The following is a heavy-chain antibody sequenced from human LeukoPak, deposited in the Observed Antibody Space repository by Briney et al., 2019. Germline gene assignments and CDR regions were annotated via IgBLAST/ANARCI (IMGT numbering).Heavy chain of an antibody. Sequence: PGGSLRVSCAASGFTFRTSRMNWVCQAPGKGLEWVSSISSGSNDIYYADSVKGRFTISRDNARNSLYLQMNSMRAEDTAVYYCARDQGPFDYWGQGTLVTVSS. V-gene: IGHV3-21*01. CDR3: ARDQGPFDY. CDR2: ISSGSNDI. CDR1: GFTFRTSR. J-gene: IGHJ4*02.